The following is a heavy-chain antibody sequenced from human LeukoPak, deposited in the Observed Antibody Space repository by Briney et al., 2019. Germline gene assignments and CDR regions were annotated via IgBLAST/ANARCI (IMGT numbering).Heavy chain of an antibody. J-gene: IGHJ4*02. Sequence: SVKVSCKASGFTFSSSAAQWVRRARGQRLEWIGWIVVGSGNTNYAQNFSERVTITRDMSTSTAYMELSSLRSEDTAVYYCARFGNYFLDQWGQGTLVTVSS. CDR2: IVVGSGNT. CDR1: GFTFSSSA. CDR3: ARFGNYFLDQ. V-gene: IGHV1-58*01. D-gene: IGHD1-7*01.